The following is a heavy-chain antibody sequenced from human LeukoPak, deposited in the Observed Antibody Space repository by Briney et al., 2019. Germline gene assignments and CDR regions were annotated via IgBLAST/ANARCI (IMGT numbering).Heavy chain of an antibody. V-gene: IGHV3-30*02. Sequence: PGGSLRLSCAASGFTFSSYGMHWVRQAPGKGLEWVAFIRSDGSNKYYADSVKGRFTISRDNSKNTLYLHMNSLRTADTAVYYCASGRDGIFDVWGQGTMVTVSS. CDR2: IRSDGSNK. D-gene: IGHD5-24*01. CDR3: ASGRDGIFDV. J-gene: IGHJ3*01. CDR1: GFTFSSYG.